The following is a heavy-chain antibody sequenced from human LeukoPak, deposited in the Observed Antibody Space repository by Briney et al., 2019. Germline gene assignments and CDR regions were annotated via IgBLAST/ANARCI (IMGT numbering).Heavy chain of an antibody. J-gene: IGHJ4*02. V-gene: IGHV1-2*02. CDR2: INPDNGGT. Sequence: ASVKVSCKASGYTFTGYYMHWVRQAPGQGLEWMGWINPDNGGTNYAQKFQGRVTMTRDMSISTAYMELSRLRSDDAAVYYCARDPSNSGYDYLYYFDYWGQGTLVTVSS. D-gene: IGHD5-12*01. CDR1: GYTFTGYY. CDR3: ARDPSNSGYDYLYYFDY.